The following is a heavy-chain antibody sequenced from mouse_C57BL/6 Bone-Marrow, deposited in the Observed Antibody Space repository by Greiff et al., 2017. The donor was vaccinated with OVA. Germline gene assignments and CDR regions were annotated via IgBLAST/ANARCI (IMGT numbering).Heavy chain of an antibody. CDR2: ISYDGSN. CDR3: ARPDGY. V-gene: IGHV3-6*01. J-gene: IGHJ3*02. CDR1: GYSITSGYY. Sequence: EVQLQESGPGLVKPSQSLSLTCSVTGYSITSGYYWNWIRQFPGNKLEWMGYISYDGSNNYNPSLKNRISITRDTSKNQFFLKLNSVTTEDTATYYCARPDGYWGQGTLVTVSA.